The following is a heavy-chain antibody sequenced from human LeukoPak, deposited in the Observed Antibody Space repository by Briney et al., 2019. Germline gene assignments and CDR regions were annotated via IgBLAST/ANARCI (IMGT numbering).Heavy chain of an antibody. CDR3: ARDRGCSSTTCGYYFDY. CDR2: ISGSGGST. Sequence: AGGSLRLSCAASGFTFSSYAMSWVRQAPGKGLEWVSAISGSGGSTYYADSVKGRFTISRDNSKNTLYLQMNSLRAGDTAVYYCARDRGCSSTTCGYYFDYWGQGTLVTVSS. V-gene: IGHV3-23*01. CDR1: GFTFSSYA. J-gene: IGHJ4*02. D-gene: IGHD2-2*01.